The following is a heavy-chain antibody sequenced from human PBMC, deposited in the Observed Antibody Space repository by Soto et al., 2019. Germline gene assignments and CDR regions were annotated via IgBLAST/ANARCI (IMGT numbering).Heavy chain of an antibody. CDR3: ARAYYDFWSGYSYYFDY. D-gene: IGHD3-3*01. Sequence: SETLSLTCAVYGGSFSGYYWSWIRQPPGKGLEWIGYIYHSGSTYYNPSLKSRVTISVDRSKNQFSLKLSSVTAADTAVYYCARAYYDFWSGYSYYFDYWGQGTLVTVSS. CDR2: IYHSGST. V-gene: IGHV4-34*01. J-gene: IGHJ4*02. CDR1: GGSFSGYY.